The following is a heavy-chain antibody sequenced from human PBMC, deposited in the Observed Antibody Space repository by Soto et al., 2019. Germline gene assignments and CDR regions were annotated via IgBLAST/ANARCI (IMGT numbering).Heavy chain of an antibody. D-gene: IGHD6-19*01. CDR3: ARERSSGWYVDY. J-gene: IGHJ4*02. V-gene: IGHV1-8*01. CDR2: MNPNSGNT. Sequence: QVQLVQSGAEVKKPGASVKVSCKASGYTFTSYDINWVRQATGQGLEWMGWMNPNSGNTGYAQKFQGRVTMTRNTSISTAYMERSRLRSQGMAVYYCARERSSGWYVDYWGQGTVVTVSS. CDR1: GYTFTSYD.